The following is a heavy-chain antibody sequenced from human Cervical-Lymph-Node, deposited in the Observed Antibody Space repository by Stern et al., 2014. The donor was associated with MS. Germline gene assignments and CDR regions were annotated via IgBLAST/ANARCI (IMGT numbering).Heavy chain of an antibody. V-gene: IGHV3-23*04. J-gene: IGHJ2*01. CDR1: GFTFSSYA. CDR2: ISGSGGST. Sequence: VHLVESGGGLVQPGGSLRLSCAASGFTFSSYAMSWVRQAPGKGLEWVSAISGSGGSTYYADSVKGRFTISRDNSKNTLYLQMNSLRAEDTAVYYCAKSLGRWNYVDWYFDLWGRGTLVTVSS. D-gene: IGHD1-7*01. CDR3: AKSLGRWNYVDWYFDL.